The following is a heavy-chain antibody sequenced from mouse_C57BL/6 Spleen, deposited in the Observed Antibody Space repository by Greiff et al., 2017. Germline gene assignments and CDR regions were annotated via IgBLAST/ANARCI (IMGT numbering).Heavy chain of an antibody. D-gene: IGHD2-5*01. J-gene: IGHJ3*01. Sequence: QVQLQQPGAELVKPGASVKLSCKASGYTFTSYWMQWVKQRPGPGLEWIGEIDPSDSYTNYNQKFKGKATLTVDTSSSTAYMQLSSLTSEDSAVYYCVAYYSNYERAYWGQGTLVTVSA. CDR1: GYTFTSYW. V-gene: IGHV1-50*01. CDR3: VAYYSNYERAY. CDR2: IDPSDSYT.